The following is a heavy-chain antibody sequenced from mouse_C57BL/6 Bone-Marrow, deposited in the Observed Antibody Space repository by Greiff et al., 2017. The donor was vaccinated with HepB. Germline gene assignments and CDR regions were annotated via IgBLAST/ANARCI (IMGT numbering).Heavy chain of an antibody. Sequence: QVQLQQSGPELVKPGASVKLSCKASGYTFTSYDINWVKQRPGQGLEWIGWIYPRDGSTTYNEKFKGKATLTVDTSSSTAYMELHSLTSEVSAVYFCAREFYDGYYYYAMDYWGQGTSVTVSS. J-gene: IGHJ4*01. D-gene: IGHD2-3*01. CDR2: IYPRDGST. V-gene: IGHV1-85*01. CDR1: GYTFTSYD. CDR3: AREFYDGYYYYAMDY.